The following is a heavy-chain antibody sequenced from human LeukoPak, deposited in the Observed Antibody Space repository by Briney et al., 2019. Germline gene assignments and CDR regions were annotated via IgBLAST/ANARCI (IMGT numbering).Heavy chain of an antibody. Sequence: PSETLSLTCTVSGGSISSYYWSWIRQTPGKGLEWIGYIYYSGSTNFNPSLKSRVTISVDTSKNQFSLKLSSVTAADAAFYYCARYIVSYPHDAFDIWGQGTMVTVSS. J-gene: IGHJ3*02. CDR1: GGSISSYY. D-gene: IGHD1-26*01. V-gene: IGHV4-59*01. CDR2: IYYSGST. CDR3: ARYIVSYPHDAFDI.